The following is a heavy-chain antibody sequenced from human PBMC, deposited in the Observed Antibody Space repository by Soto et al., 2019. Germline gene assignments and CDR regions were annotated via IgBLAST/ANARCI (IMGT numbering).Heavy chain of an antibody. CDR2: MSHSGGT. D-gene: IGHD1-1*01. J-gene: IGHJ3*02. CDR1: GGFVSSGSYY. CDR3: ARVERGTATTVVDAFDI. Sequence: QVQLQQWGAGLLKPSETLSLTCAVYGGFVSSGSYYWSWIRQPPGKGLEWLGEMSHSGGTHFNPSLTSRVTIAVDTSKNQSSLKMRSVTAADTALYYCARVERGTATTVVDAFDIWGPGTMVTVSS. V-gene: IGHV4-34*01.